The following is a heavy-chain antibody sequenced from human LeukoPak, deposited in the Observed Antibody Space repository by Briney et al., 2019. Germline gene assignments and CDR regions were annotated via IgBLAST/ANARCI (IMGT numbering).Heavy chain of an antibody. CDR1: GFTFSSYA. CDR3: ARAHSGPWYGSGSYYKPD. V-gene: IGHV3-30*04. CDR2: ISYDGSNK. Sequence: GGSLRLSCAASGFTFSSYAMHWVRQAPGKGLEWVAIISYDGSNKYYADSVKGRFTISRDNSKNTLYLQMNSLRAEDTAVYYCARAHSGPWYGSGSYYKPDWGQGTLVTVSS. D-gene: IGHD3-10*01. J-gene: IGHJ4*02.